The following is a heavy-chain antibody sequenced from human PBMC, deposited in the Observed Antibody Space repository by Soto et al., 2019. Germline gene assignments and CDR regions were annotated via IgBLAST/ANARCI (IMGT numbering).Heavy chain of an antibody. CDR1: GGCISSSSYY. V-gene: IGHV4-39*01. J-gene: IGHJ4*02. CDR2: IYYSGST. Sequence: QLQLQESGPGLVKPSETLSLTCTVSGGCISSSSYYWGWIRQPPGKGLEWIGSIYYSGSTYYNPSLQSRVTISVDTSKHQFSLKLSSVTAADTAVYYCARVGRAFWSGYPSGFVDYWGQGTLVTLSS. D-gene: IGHD3-3*01. CDR3: ARVGRAFWSGYPSGFVDY.